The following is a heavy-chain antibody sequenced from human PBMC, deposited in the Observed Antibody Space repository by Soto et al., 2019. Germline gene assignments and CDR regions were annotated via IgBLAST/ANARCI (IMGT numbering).Heavy chain of an antibody. Sequence: EVQLVESGGGLVKPGRSLRLSCLASGFTFSACTMDWVRQAPGKGLEWVSSISSTGAYISYAESVRGRFTIYRDNAKNSLDLNMHSLGVEDTAIYYCARDYPVLYSSSVDALDIWGRGTLVTVSS. J-gene: IGHJ3*02. CDR3: ARDYPVLYSSSVDALDI. CDR2: ISSTGAYI. CDR1: GFTFSACT. V-gene: IGHV3-21*01. D-gene: IGHD6-6*01.